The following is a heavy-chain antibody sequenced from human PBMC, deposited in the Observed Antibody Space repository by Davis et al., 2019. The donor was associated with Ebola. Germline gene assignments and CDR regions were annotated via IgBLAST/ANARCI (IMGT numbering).Heavy chain of an antibody. CDR2: ISSSSSYI. CDR3: ARGGTVIPAYYYYYGMDV. V-gene: IGHV3-21*01. D-gene: IGHD4-11*01. J-gene: IGHJ6*02. CDR1: GFTFSSYS. Sequence: GESLKISCAASGFTFSSYSMNWVRQAPGKGLEWVSSISSSSSYIYYADSVKGRFTISRDNAKNSLYLQMNSLRAEDTAVYYCARGGTVIPAYYYYYGMDVWGQGTTVTVSS.